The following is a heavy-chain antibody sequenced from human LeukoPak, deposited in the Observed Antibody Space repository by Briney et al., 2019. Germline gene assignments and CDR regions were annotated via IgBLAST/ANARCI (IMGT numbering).Heavy chain of an antibody. D-gene: IGHD5-12*01. J-gene: IGHJ4*02. V-gene: IGHV3-23*01. CDR1: VFTFTSYT. CDR3: ADSGYDVDY. CDR2: ISGSGGST. Sequence: PRLSSAATVFTFTSYTISRVPQAPCNCLEWVSAISGSGGSTYYADSVKGRFTISRDNSKNTLYLPMNSLRAEDTAVYYCADSGYDVDYWGQGTLVTVSS.